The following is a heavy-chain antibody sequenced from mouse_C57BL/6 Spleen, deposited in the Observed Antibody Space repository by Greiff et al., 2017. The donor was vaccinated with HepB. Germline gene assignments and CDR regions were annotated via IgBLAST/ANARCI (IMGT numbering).Heavy chain of an antibody. Sequence: QVQLQQSGAELVRPGASVTLSCKASGYTFTDYEMHWVKQTPVHGLEWIGAIDPETGGTAYNQKFKGKAILTADKSSSTAYMELRSLTSEDSAVYYCTRRGYYYGSRGGDYWGQGTTLTVSS. CDR2: IDPETGGT. V-gene: IGHV1-15*01. CDR3: TRRGYYYGSRGGDY. J-gene: IGHJ2*01. CDR1: GYTFTDYE. D-gene: IGHD1-1*01.